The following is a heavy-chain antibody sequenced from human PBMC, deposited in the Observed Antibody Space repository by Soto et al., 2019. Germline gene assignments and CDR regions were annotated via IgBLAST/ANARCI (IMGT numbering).Heavy chain of an antibody. CDR2: IRSKAYGGTT. V-gene: IGHV3-49*05. J-gene: IGHJ4*02. Sequence: NPGGSLRLSCTASGFTFGDYAMSWFRQAPGKGLEWVGFIRSKAYGGTTEYAASVKGRFTISRDDSKSIAYLQMNSLKTEDTAVYYCTRGQNTAMVTFDYWGQGTLVTVSS. CDR3: TRGQNTAMVTFDY. D-gene: IGHD5-18*01. CDR1: GFTFGDYA.